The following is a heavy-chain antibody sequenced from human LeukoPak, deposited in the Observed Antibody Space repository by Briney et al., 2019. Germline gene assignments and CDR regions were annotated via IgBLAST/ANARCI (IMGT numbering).Heavy chain of an antibody. V-gene: IGHV4-34*01. Sequence: SETLSLTCAVYGGSFSGYYWSWIRQPPGKGLEWIGEINHSGSTNYNPSLKSRVTISVDTSKNQFSLKLSSVTAADTAVYYCARTAPWGYCSSTSCWRLDPWGQGTLVTVSS. D-gene: IGHD2-2*01. CDR1: GGSFSGYY. CDR2: INHSGST. CDR3: ARTAPWGYCSSTSCWRLDP. J-gene: IGHJ5*02.